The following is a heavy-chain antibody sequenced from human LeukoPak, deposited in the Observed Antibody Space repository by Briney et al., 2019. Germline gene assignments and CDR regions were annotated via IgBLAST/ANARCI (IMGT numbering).Heavy chain of an antibody. CDR2: MNPNSGDT. CDR1: GYTLTGYY. D-gene: IGHD3-10*01. Sequence: GASVKLSCKASGYTLTGYYIHWVRQAPGQGLEWMGWMNPNSGDTRYAQQFQGSVTMTRDTSTSTAYMELSNLRSDDTAVYYCARDSGYYGSGSYSLGYWYFDLWGRGTLVTVSS. CDR3: ARDSGYYGSGSYSLGYWYFDL. V-gene: IGHV1-2*02. J-gene: IGHJ2*01.